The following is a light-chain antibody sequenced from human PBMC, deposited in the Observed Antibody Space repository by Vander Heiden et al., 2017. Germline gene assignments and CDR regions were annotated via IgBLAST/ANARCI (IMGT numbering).Light chain of an antibody. CDR2: AAS. Sequence: LHIPLSPPSLSASVGDRVTITCRASQSISSYLNWYQQKPGKAPKLLIYAASSLQSGVPSRFSGSGSGTDFTLTISSLQPEDFATYYCQQSYSTLGYTFGQGTKLEIK. V-gene: IGKV1-39*01. CDR3: QQSYSTLGYT. J-gene: IGKJ2*01. CDR1: QSISSY.